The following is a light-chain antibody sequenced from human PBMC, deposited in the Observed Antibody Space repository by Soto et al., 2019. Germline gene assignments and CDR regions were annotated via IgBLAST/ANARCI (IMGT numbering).Light chain of an antibody. CDR2: AAS. Sequence: EIVLTQSPGTLSLSPGDRATLSCRASQSVSSSHLAWYQHKPGQAPRLLIYAASSRATGIPARFSGSGSGTDFTLTITSLEPEDFAVYFCQQRSNWPITFGQGTRLEV. CDR3: QQRSNWPIT. CDR1: QSVSSSH. J-gene: IGKJ5*01. V-gene: IGKV3D-20*02.